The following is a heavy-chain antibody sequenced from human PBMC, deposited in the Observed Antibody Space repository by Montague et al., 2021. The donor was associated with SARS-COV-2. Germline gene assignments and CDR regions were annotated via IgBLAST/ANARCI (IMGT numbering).Heavy chain of an antibody. CDR3: ARGAYHDLYYYYHGMDV. D-gene: IGHD2-2*01. CDR1: GDSVSSKGAA. CDR2: TYYRSQWYE. J-gene: IGHJ6*02. V-gene: IGHV6-1*01. Sequence: CAISGDSVSSKGAAWSWIRQSPSRGLEWLGRTYYRSQWYEDYAVSVKGRITIKPDTSKNQFSLHLESVSPDDTALYYCARGAYHDLYYYYHGMDVWGRGTTVSVSS.